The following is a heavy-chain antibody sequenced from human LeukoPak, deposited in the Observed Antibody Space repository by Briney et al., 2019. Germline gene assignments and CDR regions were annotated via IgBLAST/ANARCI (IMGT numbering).Heavy chain of an antibody. D-gene: IGHD6-19*01. CDR3: ARYYLQWLARSTNWFDP. CDR1: GGSFSGYY. V-gene: IGHV4-34*01. J-gene: IGHJ5*02. CDR2: INHSGST. Sequence: SETLSLTCAVYGGSFSGYYWSWIRQPPGKGLEWIGEINHSGSTNYNPSLKSRVTISVDTSKNQSSLKLSSVTAADTAVYYCARYYLQWLARSTNWFDPWGQGTLVTVSS.